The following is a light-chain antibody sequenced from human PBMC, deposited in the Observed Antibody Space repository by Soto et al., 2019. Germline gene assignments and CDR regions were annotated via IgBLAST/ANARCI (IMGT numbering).Light chain of an antibody. Sequence: QSVLTQPASVSGSPGQSITISCTGTSSDVGGYNYVSWYQQHPGKAPKLMIYDVSNRPSGVSNRFSGSKSGNTASLTISGLQAEHEADYYCSSYTSSSTVVFGGGTKVTVL. V-gene: IGLV2-14*01. CDR3: SSYTSSSTVV. CDR1: SSDVGGYNY. J-gene: IGLJ2*01. CDR2: DVS.